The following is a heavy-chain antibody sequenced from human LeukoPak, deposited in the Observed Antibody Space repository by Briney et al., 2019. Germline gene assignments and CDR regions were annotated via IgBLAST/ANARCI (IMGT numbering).Heavy chain of an antibody. CDR2: IHYSGST. CDR1: GGSISSYY. CDR3: ARAGLTAAYYFDF. Sequence: PSETLSLTCSASGGSISSYYWSWIRQPPGKGLEWIGYIHYSGSTNYNPSLKSRVTISVDTSKNQFSLKMSSVTGADTGVYYCARAGLTAAYYFDFWGQGALVTVSS. D-gene: IGHD2-2*01. J-gene: IGHJ4*02. V-gene: IGHV4-59*01.